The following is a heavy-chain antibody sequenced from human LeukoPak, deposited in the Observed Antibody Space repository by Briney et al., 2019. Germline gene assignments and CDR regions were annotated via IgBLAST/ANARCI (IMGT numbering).Heavy chain of an antibody. J-gene: IGHJ4*02. Sequence: PSETLSLTCTVSGGSISSSSYYWGWIRQPPGKGLEWIGSIYYSGSTYYNPSLKSRVTISVDTSKNQFSLKLSSVTAADTAVYYCARHRNEYDSGDYQVIDYWGQGTLVTVSS. V-gene: IGHV4-39*01. D-gene: IGHD4-17*01. CDR1: GGSISSSSYY. CDR2: IYYSGST. CDR3: ARHRNEYDSGDYQVIDY.